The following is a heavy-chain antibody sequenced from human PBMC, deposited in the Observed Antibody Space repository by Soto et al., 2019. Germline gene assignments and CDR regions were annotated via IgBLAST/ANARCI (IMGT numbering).Heavy chain of an antibody. CDR1: GFTFSGYA. J-gene: IGHJ6*01. CDR2: TYYDGNKK. Sequence: QVQLVESGGGVVQPGTSLRLSCAASGFTFSGYAMHWVRQAPGKGLEWVAFTYYDGNKKYYADSVKGRFTISRDNSRXXXXXXXXXXXXXXXXXXXXXXXXXXXXXXXXGMDVWGQGTMVTVSS. V-gene: IGHV3-33*01. CDR3: XXXXXXXXXXXXGMDV.